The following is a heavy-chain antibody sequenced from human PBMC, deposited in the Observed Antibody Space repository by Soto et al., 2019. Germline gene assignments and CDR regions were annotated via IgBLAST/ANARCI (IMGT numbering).Heavy chain of an antibody. CDR3: AREKSPLSHGMDV. Sequence: EVQLVESGGGLVQPGGSLRLSCAASGFTFSSYDMHWVRQATGKGLEWVSAIGTAGDTYYPGSVKGRFTISRENAKNSLYLQMNSLRAEDTAVYYCAREKSPLSHGMDVWGQGTTVTVSS. J-gene: IGHJ6*02. D-gene: IGHD3-10*01. V-gene: IGHV3-13*01. CDR1: GFTFSSYD. CDR2: IGTAGDT.